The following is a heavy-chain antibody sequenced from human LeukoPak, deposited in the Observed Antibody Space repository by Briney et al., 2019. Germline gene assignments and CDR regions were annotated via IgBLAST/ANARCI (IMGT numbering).Heavy chain of an antibody. J-gene: IGHJ6*03. D-gene: IGHD3-9*01. CDR2: ISGSGGTT. CDR1: EFTFSSNA. V-gene: IGHV3-23*01. Sequence: GGSLRLSCAASEFTFSSNAMSWVRQAPGKGLEWVSVISGSGGTTYYADSVKGRFTISRDNSKNTLYLQLNSLRAEDTAVYYCAKYCDILTGYYEAYYHYYYMDVWGKGTTVTVSS. CDR3: AKYCDILTGYYEAYYHYYYMDV.